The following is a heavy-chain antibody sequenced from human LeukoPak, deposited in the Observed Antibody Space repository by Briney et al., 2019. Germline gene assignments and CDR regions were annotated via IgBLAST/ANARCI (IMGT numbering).Heavy chain of an antibody. CDR2: IPHSGSR. D-gene: IGHD1-1*01. V-gene: IGHV4-38-2*02. CDR3: ARGNWESDY. Sequence: SETLSLTCTVSGYSTSSGYYWGWIRQPPGKGLEWIGSIPHSGSRYYNPSLKSRVTTSVDTSKNQFSVRLSSVTAADTAVYYCARGNWESDYWGQGTLVTVSS. J-gene: IGHJ4*02. CDR1: GYSTSSGYY.